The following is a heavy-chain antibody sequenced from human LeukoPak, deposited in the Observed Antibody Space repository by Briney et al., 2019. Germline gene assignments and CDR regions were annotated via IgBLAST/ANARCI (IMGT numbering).Heavy chain of an antibody. J-gene: IGHJ4*02. V-gene: IGHV3-15*01. CDR3: TTVVLTYYDFWSGYYRYYFDY. Sequence: PGGSLRLSCAASGFTFSNAWMSWVRQAPGKGLEWVGRIISKTDGGTTDYAAPVKGRFTNSRDDSKNTLYLQMNSLKTEDTAVYYCTTVVLTYYDFWSGYYRYYFDYWGQGTLVTVSS. CDR2: IISKTDGGTT. D-gene: IGHD3-3*01. CDR1: GFTFSNAW.